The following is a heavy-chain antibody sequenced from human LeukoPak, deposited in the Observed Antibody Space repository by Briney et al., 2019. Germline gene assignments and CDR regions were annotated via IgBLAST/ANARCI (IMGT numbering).Heavy chain of an antibody. Sequence: ASVKVSCKASGYTFTTYNINWLRQAPGQGLEWMGWINANTGNPTYAQGFTGRFVFSLDTSVSTAYLQISSLKAEDTAVYYCARDSATIQFDYWGQGTLVTVSS. CDR2: INANTGNP. CDR1: GYTFTTYN. D-gene: IGHD1-1*01. J-gene: IGHJ4*02. CDR3: ARDSATIQFDY. V-gene: IGHV7-4-1*02.